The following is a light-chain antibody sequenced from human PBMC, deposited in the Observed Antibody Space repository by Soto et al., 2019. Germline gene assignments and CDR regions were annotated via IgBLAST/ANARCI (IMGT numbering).Light chain of an antibody. CDR1: NSGLGSFNF. Sequence: QSALTQPASVSGSPGQSITISCTRTNSGLGSFNFVSWYQQHPGKAPKVMIYEVAKRPSGISDRFSGSKSGNTASLTISGLQVEDEADYYCCSDAGTSSYLFGTGTKLTVL. CDR2: EVA. J-gene: IGLJ1*01. V-gene: IGLV2-23*02. CDR3: CSDAGTSSYL.